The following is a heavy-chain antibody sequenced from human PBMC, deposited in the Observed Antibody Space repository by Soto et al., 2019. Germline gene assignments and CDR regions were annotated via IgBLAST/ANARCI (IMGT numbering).Heavy chain of an antibody. Sequence: PEGSLRLSCAASGLTFSTFGIHWVRQAPGKGLEWVAVISFDGDNKYYADSLKGRFTISRDNSRNTVYLQMNSLRHGDTAVYHCVKDIYDSNYMYYFDFWGQGTLVTVSS. V-gene: IGHV3-30*18. D-gene: IGHD1-7*01. CDR2: ISFDGDNK. CDR1: GLTFSTFG. CDR3: VKDIYDSNYMYYFDF. J-gene: IGHJ4*02.